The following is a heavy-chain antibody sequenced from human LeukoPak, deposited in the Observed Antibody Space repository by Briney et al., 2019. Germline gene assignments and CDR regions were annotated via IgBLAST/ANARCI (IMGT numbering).Heavy chain of an antibody. Sequence: SETLSLTCTVSGYSISSGYYWGWIRQPPGKGLEWIGSIYHSGSTYYNPSLKSRVTISVGTSKNQFSLKLSSVTAAHTAVYYCARDGYSSSWYWFDPWGQGTLVTVSS. CDR2: IYHSGST. J-gene: IGHJ5*02. D-gene: IGHD6-13*01. CDR1: GYSISSGYY. CDR3: ARDGYSSSWYWFDP. V-gene: IGHV4-38-2*02.